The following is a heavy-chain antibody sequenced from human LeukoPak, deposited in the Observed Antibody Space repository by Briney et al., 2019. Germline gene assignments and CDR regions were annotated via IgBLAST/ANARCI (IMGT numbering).Heavy chain of an antibody. V-gene: IGHV3-53*04. J-gene: IGHJ4*02. Sequence: GGSLRLSCAASGFTFSRYWMHWVRQAPGKGLEWVSLIYGGGGTYYADSVKGRFTISRHNSENTLYLEMNSLRPEDTAVYYCARVGVGTVAGNYFDDWGQGTLVTVSS. CDR3: ARVGVGTVAGNYFDD. D-gene: IGHD6-19*01. CDR1: GFTFSRYW. CDR2: IYGGGGT.